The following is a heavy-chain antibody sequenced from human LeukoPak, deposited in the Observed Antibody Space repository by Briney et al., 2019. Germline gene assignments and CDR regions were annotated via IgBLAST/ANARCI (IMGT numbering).Heavy chain of an antibody. CDR2: IDTNTGNP. CDR1: GGTFSSYA. D-gene: IGHD3-22*01. J-gene: IGHJ4*02. Sequence: ASVKVSCKASGGTFSSYAISWVRQAPGQGLEWMGWIDTNTGNPTYAQGFIGRFVFSLDTSVTTAYLQISSLKAEDTAVYYCARGYDTTGYFSYWGQGTLVAVSS. CDR3: ARGYDTTGYFSY. V-gene: IGHV7-4-1*02.